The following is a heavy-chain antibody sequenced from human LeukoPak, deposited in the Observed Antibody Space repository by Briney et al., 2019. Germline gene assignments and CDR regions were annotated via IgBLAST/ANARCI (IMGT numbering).Heavy chain of an antibody. V-gene: IGHV3-30*18. J-gene: IGHJ4*02. D-gene: IGHD2-2*01. Sequence: GGSLRLPCAASGFTFSSYGMHWVRQAPGKGLEWVAIISYDGSNKYYADSVKGRFTISRDNSKNTLYLQMNSLRAEDTAVYYCAKAPPNCNTVSCYADYWGQGTLVTVSS. CDR2: ISYDGSNK. CDR1: GFTFSSYG. CDR3: AKAPPNCNTVSCYADY.